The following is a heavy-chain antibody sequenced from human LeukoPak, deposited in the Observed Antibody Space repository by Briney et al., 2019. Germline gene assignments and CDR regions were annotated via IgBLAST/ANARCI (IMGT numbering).Heavy chain of an antibody. D-gene: IGHD6-6*01. CDR2: IYYSGST. Sequence: SETLSLTCTVSGGSISSYYWSWIRQPPGKGLEWIGYIYYSGSTNYNPSLKSRVTISVDTSKNQFSLKLSSVTAADTAVYYCASTASSSVVYFDYWGQGALVTVSS. CDR1: GGSISSYY. V-gene: IGHV4-59*01. J-gene: IGHJ4*02. CDR3: ASTASSSVVYFDY.